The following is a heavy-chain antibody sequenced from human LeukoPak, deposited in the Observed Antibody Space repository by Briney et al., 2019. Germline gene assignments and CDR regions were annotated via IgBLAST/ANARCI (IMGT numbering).Heavy chain of an antibody. J-gene: IGHJ5*02. CDR3: ARITTVTQTFDP. CDR2: IYYSGST. D-gene: IGHD4-17*01. V-gene: IGHV4-59*01. CDR1: GGSISSYY. Sequence: SETLSLTCTVSGGSISSYYWSWIRQPPGKGLEWIGYIYYSGSTNYNPSLKSRVTISVDTSKNQFSLKLGSVTAADTAVYYCARITTVTQTFDPWGQGTLVTVSS.